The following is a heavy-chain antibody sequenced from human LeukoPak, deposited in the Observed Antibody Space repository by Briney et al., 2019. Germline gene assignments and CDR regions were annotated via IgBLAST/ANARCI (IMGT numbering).Heavy chain of an antibody. Sequence: GGSLRLSCAASGFTFSSYEMNWVRQAPGKGLEWISYISSSGSTIHYADSVKGRFTISRDNSKNTLYLQMNSLRAEDTAVYYCARDKYYDILTGYVVYYYYYYMDVWGKGTTVTVSS. CDR1: GFTFSSYE. CDR2: ISSSGSTI. D-gene: IGHD3-9*01. CDR3: ARDKYYDILTGYVVYYYYYYMDV. J-gene: IGHJ6*03. V-gene: IGHV3-48*03.